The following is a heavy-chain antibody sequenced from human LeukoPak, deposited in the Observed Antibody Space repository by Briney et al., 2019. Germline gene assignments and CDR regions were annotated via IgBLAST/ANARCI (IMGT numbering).Heavy chain of an antibody. V-gene: IGHV1-69*02. Sequence: SVKVSCKASGGTFSSYTISWVRQAPGQGLEWMGRIIPILGIANYAQKFQGRVTITADESTSTAYMELSSLRSEDTAVYYCARYQYYYDSSGYPVDYWGQGTLVTVSS. CDR2: IIPILGIA. D-gene: IGHD3-22*01. CDR3: ARYQYYYDSSGYPVDY. CDR1: GGTFSSYT. J-gene: IGHJ4*02.